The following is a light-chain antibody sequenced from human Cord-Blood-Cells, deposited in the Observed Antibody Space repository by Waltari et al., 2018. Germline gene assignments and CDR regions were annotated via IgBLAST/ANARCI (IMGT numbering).Light chain of an antibody. V-gene: IGLV2-11*01. J-gene: IGLJ2*01. Sequence: QSALTQPRSVSGSPGQSVTISCTGTSSDVGGYNYVSWYQQHPGKPPKLMIYEISKRPAGVPDRFSGSKSGNTASLTISWLQAEDEADYYCCAYAGSYTFGVVFGGGTKLTVL. CDR2: EIS. CDR3: CAYAGSYTFGVV. CDR1: SSDVGGYNY.